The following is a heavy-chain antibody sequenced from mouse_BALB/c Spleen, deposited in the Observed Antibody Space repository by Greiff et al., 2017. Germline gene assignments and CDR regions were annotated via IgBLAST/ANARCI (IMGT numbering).Heavy chain of an antibody. CDR2: ISNLAYSI. J-gene: IGHJ2*01. CDR1: GFTFSDYG. V-gene: IGHV5-15*02. D-gene: IGHD1-1*01. CDR3: ARVYYYGSSYYFDY. Sequence: EVHLVESGGGLVQPGGSRKLSCAASGFTFSDYGMAWVRQAPGKGPEWVAFISNLAYSIYYADTVTGRFTISRENAKNTLYLEMSSLRSEDTAMYYCARVYYYGSSYYFDYWGQGTTLTVSS.